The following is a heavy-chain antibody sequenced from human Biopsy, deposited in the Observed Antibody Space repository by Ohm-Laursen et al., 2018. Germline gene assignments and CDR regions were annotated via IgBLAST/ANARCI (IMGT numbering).Heavy chain of an antibody. J-gene: IGHJ4*02. D-gene: IGHD6-19*01. Sequence: SLRLSCTASGFRFADYAMQWVRQAPGKGLEWVSGISWRSGTIGYADSVKGRFTVSRDNAKNSLYLQMNSLRVEDTALYYCVKSAYSSGYWEESDYWGQGTLVTVPS. CDR3: VKSAYSSGYWEESDY. CDR2: ISWRSGTI. CDR1: GFRFADYA. V-gene: IGHV3-9*01.